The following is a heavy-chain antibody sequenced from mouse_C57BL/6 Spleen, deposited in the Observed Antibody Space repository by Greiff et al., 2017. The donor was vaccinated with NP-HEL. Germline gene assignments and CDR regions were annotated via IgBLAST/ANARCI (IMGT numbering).Heavy chain of an antibody. CDR2: INPYNGGT. Sequence: VQLQQSGPVLVKPGASVKMSCKASGYTFTDYYMNWVKQSHGKSLEWIGVINPYNGGTSSNQKFKGKATLTVDKASSTAYMELNSLTSEDSAVYYCARSITTVPWFAYWGQGTLVTVSA. J-gene: IGHJ3*01. V-gene: IGHV1-19*01. CDR3: ARSITTVPWFAY. CDR1: GYTFTDYY. D-gene: IGHD1-1*01.